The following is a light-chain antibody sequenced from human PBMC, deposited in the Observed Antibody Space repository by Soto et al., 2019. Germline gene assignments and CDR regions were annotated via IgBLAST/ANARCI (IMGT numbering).Light chain of an antibody. CDR3: SSYTSSSTVV. CDR2: DVS. J-gene: IGLJ2*01. Sequence: QSVLTQPASVSGSPGQSITISCTGTSSDVGGYNSVSWYQQHPGKAPKLMIYDVSNRPSGVSNRSSGSKSVNTASLTISGLQAEDEADYYCSSYTSSSTVVFGGGTKLTVL. CDR1: SSDVGGYNS. V-gene: IGLV2-14*01.